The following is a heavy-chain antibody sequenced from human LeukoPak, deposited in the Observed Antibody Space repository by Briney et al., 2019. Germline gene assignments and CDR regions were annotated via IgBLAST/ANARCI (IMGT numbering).Heavy chain of an antibody. D-gene: IGHD3-22*01. Sequence: PGGSLRLSCAAPGVTFSSYWKHWVRHRPRKGLVWVSRINSDGGSTSFADSVKGRFTISRDNARNTLYLQMSSLRAEDTAVYYCARDNYDSSGYYYNFDSWGQGTLVTVSS. CDR1: GVTFSSYW. CDR3: ARDNYDSSGYYYNFDS. V-gene: IGHV3-74*01. J-gene: IGHJ4*02. CDR2: INSDGGST.